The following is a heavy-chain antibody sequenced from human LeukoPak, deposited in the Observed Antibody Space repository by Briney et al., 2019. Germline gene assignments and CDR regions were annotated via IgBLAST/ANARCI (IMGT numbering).Heavy chain of an antibody. V-gene: IGHV4-59*12. CDR3: ATLPGSLYYGSGSFDY. Sequence: SETLSLTCSVSGGSISSYYWCWIRQPPGKGLEWIGSISYSGSSNYNSSLKSRVTISIDTSKNQFSLKLSSVTAADTAVYYCATLPGSLYYGSGSFDYWGQGTPVTVSS. D-gene: IGHD3-10*01. J-gene: IGHJ4*02. CDR2: ISYSGSS. CDR1: GGSISSYY.